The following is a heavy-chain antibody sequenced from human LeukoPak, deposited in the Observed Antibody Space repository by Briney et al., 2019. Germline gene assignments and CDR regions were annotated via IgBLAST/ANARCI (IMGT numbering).Heavy chain of an antibody. CDR3: AREGSMVRGVGIFGFDY. V-gene: IGHV1-2*02. D-gene: IGHD3-10*01. CDR2: INPNSGGT. CDR1: GYTFTGYY. J-gene: IGHJ4*02. Sequence: ASVKVSCKASGYTFTGYYMHWVRQAPGQGLEWMGWINPNSGGTNCAQKFQGRVTITRDTSASTAYMELSSLKSEDMAVYYCAREGSMVRGVGIFGFDYWGQGTLVTVSS.